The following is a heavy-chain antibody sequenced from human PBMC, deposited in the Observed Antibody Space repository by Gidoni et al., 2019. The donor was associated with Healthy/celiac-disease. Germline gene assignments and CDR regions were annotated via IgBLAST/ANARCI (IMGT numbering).Heavy chain of an antibody. D-gene: IGHD6-19*01. V-gene: IGHV1-46*01. CDR3: ARDRSSGWYANYYYYMDV. Sequence: QVQLVQSGAEVKKPGASVKVSCKASGYTFTSYYMHWVRQAPGQGLEWMGIINPSGGSTSYAQKFQGRVTMTRDTSTRTVYMELSSLRSEDTAVYYCARDRSSGWYANYYYYMDVWGKGTTVTVSS. CDR2: INPSGGST. CDR1: GYTFTSYY. J-gene: IGHJ6*03.